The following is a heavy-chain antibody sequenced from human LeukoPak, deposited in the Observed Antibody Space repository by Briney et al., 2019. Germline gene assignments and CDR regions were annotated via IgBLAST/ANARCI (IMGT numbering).Heavy chain of an antibody. CDR1: GFTVSSNY. J-gene: IGHJ4*02. V-gene: IGHV3-66*01. CDR2: IYSGGST. D-gene: IGHD5-24*01. Sequence: GGSLRLSCAASGFTVSSNYMSWVRQAPGKGLEWVSVIYSGGSTYYADSVKGRFTISRDNSKNTLYLQMNSLRAEDTAVYYCAREGGRDGYIHTYFDYWGQGTLVTVSS. CDR3: AREGGRDGYIHTYFDY.